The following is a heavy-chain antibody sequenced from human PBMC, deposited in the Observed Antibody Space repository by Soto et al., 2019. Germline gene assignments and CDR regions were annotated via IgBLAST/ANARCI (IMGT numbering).Heavy chain of an antibody. D-gene: IGHD3-16*01. CDR2: ISVSGTTT. CDR3: AKSYDTSSSPRTFAH. J-gene: IGHJ4*02. Sequence: PGGSLRLSCAASEFTFRNYIMGWVRQAPGKGLEWVSSISVSGTTTLYADFVKGRFTISRDNSENTLYLQMNSLRAEDTAVYYCAKSYDTSSSPRTFAHWGQGTLVTVSS. V-gene: IGHV3-23*01. CDR1: EFTFRNYI.